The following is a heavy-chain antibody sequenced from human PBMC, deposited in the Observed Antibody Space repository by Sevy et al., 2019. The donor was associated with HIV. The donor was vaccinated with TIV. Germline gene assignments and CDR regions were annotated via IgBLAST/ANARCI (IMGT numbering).Heavy chain of an antibody. CDR3: AKSPDYGDYAGYFQH. J-gene: IGHJ1*01. Sequence: GGSLRLSCAASGFTFSSYAMSWVRQAPGKGLEWVSAISGSGGSTYYADSVKGRFTISRDNSKNTLYLQMNSLRAEDTAVYYCAKSPDYGDYAGYFQHWGQGTLVTVSS. V-gene: IGHV3-23*01. CDR1: GFTFSSYA. CDR2: ISGSGGST. D-gene: IGHD4-17*01.